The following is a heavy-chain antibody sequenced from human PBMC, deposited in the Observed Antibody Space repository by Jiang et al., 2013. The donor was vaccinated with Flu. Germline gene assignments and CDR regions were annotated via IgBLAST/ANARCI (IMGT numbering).Heavy chain of an antibody. V-gene: IGHV1-18*01. CDR2: ISVNSGNT. CDR3: ARSMRSGGFDI. CDR1: GYTFLTYD. Sequence: SGAEVKKPGASVKVSCKASGYTFLTYDINWVRQAPGQGLEWMGWISVNSGNTNYAQKLQGRVTMTTDTSTDTAYMELTSLRSDDTAMYHCARSMRSGGFDIWGQGTMVTVSS. D-gene: IGHD2-15*01. J-gene: IGHJ3*02.